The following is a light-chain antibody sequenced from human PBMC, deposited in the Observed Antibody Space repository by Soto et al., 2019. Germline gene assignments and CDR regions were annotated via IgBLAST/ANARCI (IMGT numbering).Light chain of an antibody. J-gene: IGLJ2*01. CDR2: DVS. CDR1: SSDVGAYNY. V-gene: IGLV2-14*03. Sequence: QSVLTQPASVSGSPGQSITISCTGTSSDVGAYNYVSWYQQHPGKAPKVMIYDVSNRPSGVSNRFSGYKSGNTASLTISGLQAEDEADYYCVSFTTSKTRVFGGGTQLTVL. CDR3: VSFTTSKTRV.